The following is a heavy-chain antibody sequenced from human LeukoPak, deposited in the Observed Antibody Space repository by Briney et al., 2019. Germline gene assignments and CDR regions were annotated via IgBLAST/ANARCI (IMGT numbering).Heavy chain of an antibody. J-gene: IGHJ6*03. V-gene: IGHV1-8*01. D-gene: IGHD5-18*01. CDR1: GYTFTSYD. CDR2: MNPNSGNT. CDR3: ARIYTARGGLYYYYYYMDV. Sequence: ASVKVSRKASGYTFTSYDINWVRQATGQGLEWMGWMNPNSGNTGYAQKFQGRVTMTRNTSISTAYMELSSLRSEDTAVYYCARIYTARGGLYYYYYYMDVWGKGTTVTVSS.